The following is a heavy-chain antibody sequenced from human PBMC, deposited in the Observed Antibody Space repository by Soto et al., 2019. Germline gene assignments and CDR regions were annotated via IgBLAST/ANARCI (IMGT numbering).Heavy chain of an antibody. V-gene: IGHV4-31*03. CDR2: IYYSGST. Sequence: QVQLQESCPGLVKPSPTRSRTCTGSGASMSSGGYYWTCISQSTGKGLEWIGYIYYSGSTYYNPSLGSRVASSLDTSRSQFSLTLHSVTASDTAIYYCARDRLNIFFDPWGPGTLVTVSS. J-gene: IGHJ5*02. CDR1: GASMSSGGYY. CDR3: ARDRLNIFFDP. D-gene: IGHD6-6*01.